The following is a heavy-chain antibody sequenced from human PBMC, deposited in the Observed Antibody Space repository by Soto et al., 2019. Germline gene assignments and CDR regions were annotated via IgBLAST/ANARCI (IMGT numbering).Heavy chain of an antibody. V-gene: IGHV2-26*01. CDR1: GFSLSNARMG. D-gene: IGHD2-2*01. CDR3: ARIRHCSSTSCYPPYYYYYGMDV. J-gene: IGHJ6*02. Sequence: QVTLKESGPVLVKPTETLTLTCTVSGFSLSNARMGVSWIRQPPGKALEWLAHIFSNDEKSYRTSLKSRLTISKDTSKSHVVLTMTNMDPVDTATYYCARIRHCSSTSCYPPYYYYYGMDVWGQGTTVTVSS. CDR2: IFSNDEK.